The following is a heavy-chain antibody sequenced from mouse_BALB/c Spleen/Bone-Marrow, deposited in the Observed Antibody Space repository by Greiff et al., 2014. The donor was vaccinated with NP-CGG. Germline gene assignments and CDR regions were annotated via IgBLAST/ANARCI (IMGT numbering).Heavy chain of an antibody. D-gene: IGHD2-3*01. CDR3: ARSDGYRTMDY. CDR2: IYPGDGDT. CDR1: GYAFSSSW. V-gene: IGHV1-82*01. Sequence: QVQLKESGPELVKPGVSVKISCKASGYAFSSSWMNWVKQRPGQGLEWIGRIYPGDGDTNYNGKFKGKATLTADKSSSTAYMLLSSRTSVDSAVYFCARSDGYRTMDYWGQGTSVTVSS. J-gene: IGHJ4*01.